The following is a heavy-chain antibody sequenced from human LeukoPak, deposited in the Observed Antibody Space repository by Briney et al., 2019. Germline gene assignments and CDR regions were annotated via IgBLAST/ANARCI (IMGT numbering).Heavy chain of an antibody. CDR1: GDSVSSNSAA. J-gene: IGHJ5*02. Sequence: SQTLSLTCGISGDSVSSNSAAWNWIRQSPSRGLEWLGRTYYRSKWHYDYAVSVKSRITINPDTSKNQFSLHLDSVTPEDTAVYYCAGYSYGVRPSWGQGTLVSVSS. D-gene: IGHD5-18*01. CDR3: AGYSYGVRPS. V-gene: IGHV6-1*01. CDR2: TYYRSKWHY.